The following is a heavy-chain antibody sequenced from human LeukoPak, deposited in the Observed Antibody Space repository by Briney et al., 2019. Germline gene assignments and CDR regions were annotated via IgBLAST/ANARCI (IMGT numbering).Heavy chain of an antibody. CDR1: GFTFSDYY. D-gene: IGHD3-16*02. J-gene: IGHJ4*02. V-gene: IGHV4-34*01. CDR2: INHSGST. CDR3: ARGRTGDYVWGSYRRPEKHSIVDY. Sequence: LSLSRVPSGFTFSDYYMSWIRQAPGTGLEWIGEINHSGSTNYNPSLKSRVTISVDTSKNQFSLKLSSVTAADTAVYYCARGRTGDYVWGSYRRPEKHSIVDYWGQGTLVTVSS.